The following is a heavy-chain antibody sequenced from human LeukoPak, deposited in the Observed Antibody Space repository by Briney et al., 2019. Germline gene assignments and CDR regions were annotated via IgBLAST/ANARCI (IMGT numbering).Heavy chain of an antibody. D-gene: IGHD6-19*01. Sequence: SETLSLTCDVSGGSISSGYYWGWIRQPPGKGLEWIGSIYHSGSTTYNPSLKSRVTISADTSKNQFSLKVRSVTAADTAVYYCARNSSGWFFDYWGQGTLVTVSS. J-gene: IGHJ4*02. CDR3: ARNSSGWFFDY. V-gene: IGHV4-38-2*01. CDR2: IYHSGST. CDR1: GGSISSGYY.